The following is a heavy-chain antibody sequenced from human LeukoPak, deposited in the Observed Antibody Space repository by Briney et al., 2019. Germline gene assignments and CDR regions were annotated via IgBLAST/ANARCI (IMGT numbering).Heavy chain of an antibody. CDR3: SRGLGQPVDS. CDR2: ITGNSEYI. CDR1: GFTFSRYS. J-gene: IGHJ4*02. D-gene: IGHD6-6*01. V-gene: IGHV3-21*01. Sequence: GGSLRLSCAASGFTFSRYSMDWVRQAPGKGLEWVSCITGNSEYIFYTDSVKGRFTISRDNAKNSLYLQMNSLTVEDTAVYYCSRGLGQPVDSWGQGTLVTVSS.